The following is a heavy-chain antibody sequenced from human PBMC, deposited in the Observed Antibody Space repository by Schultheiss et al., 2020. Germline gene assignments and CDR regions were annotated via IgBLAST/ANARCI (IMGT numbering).Heavy chain of an antibody. CDR3: AKGPRSDYGGPTFDY. D-gene: IGHD4-23*01. CDR2: ISSNGGST. CDR1: GFTFSSYG. Sequence: GVLKISCAASGFTFSSYGMHWVRQAPGKGLEYVSAISSNGGSTYYADSVKGRFTISRDNSKKTLYLQMNSLRPEDTAVYYCAKGPRSDYGGPTFDYWGQGALVTVSS. J-gene: IGHJ4*02. V-gene: IGHV3-64*04.